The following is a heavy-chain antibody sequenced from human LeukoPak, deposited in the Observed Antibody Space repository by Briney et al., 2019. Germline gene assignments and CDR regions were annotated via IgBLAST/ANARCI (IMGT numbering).Heavy chain of an antibody. CDR3: ARGATYYYDSSGYYLDY. V-gene: IGHV1-18*01. Sequence: GASLKVSCKASGYTFTSYGISWVRQAPGQGLEWMSSISAYNGNTNYAQKLQGRVTITTDPSPRTAYMELRSLRSDDTAVYYCARGATYYYDSSGYYLDYWGQGTLVTVSS. J-gene: IGHJ4*02. CDR2: ISAYNGNT. CDR1: GYTFTSYG. D-gene: IGHD3-22*01.